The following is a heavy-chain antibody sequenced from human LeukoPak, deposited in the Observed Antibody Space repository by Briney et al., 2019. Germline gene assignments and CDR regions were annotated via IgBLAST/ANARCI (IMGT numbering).Heavy chain of an antibody. D-gene: IGHD2-2*03. V-gene: IGHV4-59*08. CDR2: IYYSGST. CDR3: ARHRGYCSSTSCSYNWFDP. CDR1: GGSFSGYY. Sequence: SETLSLTCAVYGGSFSGYYWSWIRQPPGKGLEWIGYIYYSGSTKYNPSLKSRVTMSVDTSKNRFSLKLSSVTAADTAVYYCARHRGYCSSTSCSYNWFDPWGQGTLVTVSS. J-gene: IGHJ5*02.